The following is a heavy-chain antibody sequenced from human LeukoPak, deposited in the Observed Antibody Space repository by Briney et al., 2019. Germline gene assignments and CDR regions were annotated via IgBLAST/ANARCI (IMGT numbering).Heavy chain of an antibody. CDR2: ISYNGGNK. CDR1: GFTFSSYA. Sequence: GGSLRLSCAASGFTFSSYAMHWARQAPGKWLEWVAVISYNGGNKFYADSVKGRFTISRDNSKNTLYLQMNSLRAEDTAVYYCARERMGELSYDAFDMWGQGTMVTVSS. J-gene: IGHJ3*02. CDR3: ARERMGELSYDAFDM. D-gene: IGHD3-16*02. V-gene: IGHV3-30-3*01.